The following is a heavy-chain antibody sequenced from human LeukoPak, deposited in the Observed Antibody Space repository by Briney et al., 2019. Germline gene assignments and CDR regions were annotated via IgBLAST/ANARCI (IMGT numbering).Heavy chain of an antibody. CDR1: GGTVSSGSYY. D-gene: IGHD3-10*01. CDR2: IYYSGST. Sequence: SETLSLTCTVSGGTVSSGSYYWSWIRQPPGKGLEWIGYIYYSGSTNYNPSLKSRVTISVDTSKNQFSLKLSSVTAADTAVYYCPRTQFGEYADYWGQGTLVTVSS. V-gene: IGHV4-61*01. J-gene: IGHJ4*02. CDR3: PRTQFGEYADY.